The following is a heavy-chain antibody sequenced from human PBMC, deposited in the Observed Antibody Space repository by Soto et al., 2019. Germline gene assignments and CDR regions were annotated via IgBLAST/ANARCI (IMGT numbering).Heavy chain of an antibody. CDR3: ARASVGRAVAGFDY. CDR2: IYYSGST. Sequence: SETRSLTCSVSGGSVSSGIYYGSGIRQPPGKGLEWIGYIYYSGSTNYNPSLKSRVTISVDTSKNQFSLKLSSVTAADTAVYYCARASVGRAVAGFDYWGQGTLVTVSS. V-gene: IGHV4-61*01. D-gene: IGHD6-19*01. CDR1: GGSVSSGIYY. J-gene: IGHJ4*02.